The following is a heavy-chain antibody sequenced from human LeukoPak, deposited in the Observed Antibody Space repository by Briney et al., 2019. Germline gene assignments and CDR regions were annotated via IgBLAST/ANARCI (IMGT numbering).Heavy chain of an antibody. D-gene: IGHD3-22*01. V-gene: IGHV4-39*07. CDR2: IYYSGST. CDR3: ARAEAEGYYDSSGYYYYYYGMDV. CDR1: GGSISSSSYY. J-gene: IGHJ6*02. Sequence: SETLSLTCTVSGGSISSSSYYWGWIRQPPGKGLEWIGSIYYSGSTYYNPSLKSRVTISVDTSKNQFSLKLRSVTAADTAVYYCARAEAEGYYDSSGYYYYYYGMDVWGQGTTVTVSS.